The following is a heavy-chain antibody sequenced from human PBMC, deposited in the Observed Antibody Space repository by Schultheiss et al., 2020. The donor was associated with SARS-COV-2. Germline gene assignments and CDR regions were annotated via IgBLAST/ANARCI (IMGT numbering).Heavy chain of an antibody. CDR2: ISGSGGST. J-gene: IGHJ5*02. CDR1: GFTFSDYY. D-gene: IGHD2-15*01. V-gene: IGHV3-23*01. Sequence: GGSLRLSCAASGFTFSDYYMSWIRQAPGKGLKWVSAISGSGGSTYYADSVKGRFTISRDNSNNTLYLQMNSLRPEDTAVYYCARGRGYCSGGSCYPNWFDPWGQGTLVTVSS. CDR3: ARGRGYCSGGSCYPNWFDP.